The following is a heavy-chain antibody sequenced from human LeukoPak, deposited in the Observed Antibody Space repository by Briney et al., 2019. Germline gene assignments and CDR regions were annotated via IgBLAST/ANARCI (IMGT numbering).Heavy chain of an antibody. CDR1: GLTVSHNY. J-gene: IGHJ5*02. V-gene: IGHV3-53*01. CDR3: IVFGDSNH. D-gene: IGHD4-17*01. Sequence: PGRSLRLSCAASGLTVSHNYVSWVRQAAGKGLEWVSAIHTSGDTCYADSVKGRFTISRDTSKNTLYLQINSLRVEDTAVYYCIVFGDSNHWGQGTLVTVSS. CDR2: IHTSGDT.